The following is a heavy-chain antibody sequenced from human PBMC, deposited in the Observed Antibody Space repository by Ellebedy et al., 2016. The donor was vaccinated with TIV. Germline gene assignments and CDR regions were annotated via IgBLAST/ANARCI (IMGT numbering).Heavy chain of an antibody. CDR2: MNPNSGNT. Sequence: ASVKVSXXASGYTFTSYDINWVRQATGQGLEWMGWMNPNSGNTGYAQKFQGRVTMTRNTSISTAYMELSSLRSEDTAVYYCARDGSVPYCSSTSCPPTPYYFDYWGQGTLVTVSS. V-gene: IGHV1-8*01. D-gene: IGHD2-2*01. J-gene: IGHJ4*02. CDR1: GYTFTSYD. CDR3: ARDGSVPYCSSTSCPPTPYYFDY.